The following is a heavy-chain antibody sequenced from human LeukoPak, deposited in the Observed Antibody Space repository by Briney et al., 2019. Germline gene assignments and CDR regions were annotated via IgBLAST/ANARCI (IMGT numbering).Heavy chain of an antibody. V-gene: IGHV1-18*01. J-gene: IGHJ4*02. CDR2: ISAYNGNT. CDR3: ARAGRYYDSSGQDY. Sequence: ASVKVSCKASGYTFTSYGISWVRQAPGQGLEWMGWISAYNGNTNYAQKLQGRVTMTPDTSTSTAYMELRSLRSDDTAVYYCARAGRYYDSSGQDYWGQGTLVTVSS. D-gene: IGHD3-22*01. CDR1: GYTFTSYG.